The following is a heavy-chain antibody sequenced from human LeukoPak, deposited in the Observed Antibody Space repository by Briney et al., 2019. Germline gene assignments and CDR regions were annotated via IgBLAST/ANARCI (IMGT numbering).Heavy chain of an antibody. D-gene: IGHD6-6*01. Sequence: SQTLSLTCTVSGGSISSGSYYWSWIRQPAGKGLEWIGRIYTSGSTNYNPSLKSRVTISVDTSKNQSSLKLSSVTAADTAVYYCARVVVGQLVRWFDPWGQGTLVTVSS. CDR2: IYTSGST. J-gene: IGHJ5*02. CDR3: ARVVVGQLVRWFDP. V-gene: IGHV4-61*02. CDR1: GGSISSGSYY.